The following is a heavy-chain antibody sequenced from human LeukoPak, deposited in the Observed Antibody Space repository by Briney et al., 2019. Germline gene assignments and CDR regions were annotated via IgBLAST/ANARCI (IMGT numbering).Heavy chain of an antibody. Sequence: ASVKVSFKASGYTFTSYDINWVRQATGQGLEWMGWMNPNSGNTGYAQKFQGRVTMTRNTSISTAYMELSSLRSEDTAVYYCARGYRRSGSYVTAYWGQGTLVTVSS. V-gene: IGHV1-8*01. CDR2: MNPNSGNT. J-gene: IGHJ4*02. D-gene: IGHD1-26*01. CDR3: ARGYRRSGSYVTAY. CDR1: GYTFTSYD.